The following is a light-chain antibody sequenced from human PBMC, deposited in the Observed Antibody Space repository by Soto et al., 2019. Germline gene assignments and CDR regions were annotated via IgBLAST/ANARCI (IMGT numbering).Light chain of an antibody. J-gene: IGLJ1*01. CDR2: TNN. CDR1: NSNIGTNT. CDR3: AAWDDSLGAYV. Sequence: QSVLTQPPSASATPGQRVTISCSGSNSNIGTNTGNWYQQLPGTAPRLLIYTNNQRPSGVPQRFSGSKTGTSASLAIGGLQSEDGADYYCAAWDDSLGAYVFGTGTKVNVL. V-gene: IGLV1-44*01.